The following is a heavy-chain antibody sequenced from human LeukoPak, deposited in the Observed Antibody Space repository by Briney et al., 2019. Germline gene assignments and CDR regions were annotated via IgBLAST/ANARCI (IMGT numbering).Heavy chain of an antibody. CDR1: GGSISSYY. J-gene: IGHJ4*02. Sequence: SETLSLTCTVSGGSISSYYWSWIRQPPGKGLEWIGYIYYSGSTNYNPSLKSRVTISVDTSKNQFSLKLSSVTAVDTAVYYCASARIGGYFDYWGQGTLVTVSS. CDR2: IYYSGST. D-gene: IGHD3-10*01. V-gene: IGHV4-59*01. CDR3: ASARIGGYFDY.